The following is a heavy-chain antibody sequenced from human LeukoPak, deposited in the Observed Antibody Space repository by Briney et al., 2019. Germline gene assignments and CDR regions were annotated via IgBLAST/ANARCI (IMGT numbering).Heavy chain of an antibody. CDR3: AKCGNSGCHLIDY. CDR1: GFTFNTNA. V-gene: IGHV3-23*01. J-gene: IGHJ4*02. CDR2: ISGRTGGT. D-gene: IGHD5-12*01. Sequence: GGSLRLSCAASGFTFNTNAMSWVRQAPGKGLEWVSAISGRTGGTYYADSVKGRFTISRDNSKTTLYLQMDSLRAEDTAVYYCAKCGNSGCHLIDYWGQGTLVTVSS.